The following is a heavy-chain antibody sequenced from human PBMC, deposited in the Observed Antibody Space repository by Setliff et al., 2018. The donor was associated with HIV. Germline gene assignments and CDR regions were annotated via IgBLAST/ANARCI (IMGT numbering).Heavy chain of an antibody. CDR3: ARGVAGTWWFDP. CDR2: IYYTGST. V-gene: IGHV4-39*07. J-gene: IGHJ5*02. Sequence: SETLSLTCTVSGDSMSSDNYFWGWIRQPPGKGLEWIGSIYYTGSTYYNPSLKSRVTISVDTSKNQFSLKLSSVTAADTAVYYCARGVAGTWWFDPWGQGTLVTVSS. CDR1: GDSMSSDNYF. D-gene: IGHD6-19*01.